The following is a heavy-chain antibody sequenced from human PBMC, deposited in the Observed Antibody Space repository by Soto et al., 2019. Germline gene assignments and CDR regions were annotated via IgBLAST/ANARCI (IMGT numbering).Heavy chain of an antibody. CDR3: ATPLLWFGELFPNSYYYGMDV. CDR1: GGTFSSYA. J-gene: IGHJ6*02. Sequence: GASVKVSCKASGGTFSSYAISWVRQAPGQGLEWMGGIIPIFGTANYAQKFQGRDTITADKSTSTAYMELSSLRSEDTAVYYCATPLLWFGELFPNSYYYGMDVWGQGTTVTVSS. V-gene: IGHV1-69*06. CDR2: IIPIFGTA. D-gene: IGHD3-10*01.